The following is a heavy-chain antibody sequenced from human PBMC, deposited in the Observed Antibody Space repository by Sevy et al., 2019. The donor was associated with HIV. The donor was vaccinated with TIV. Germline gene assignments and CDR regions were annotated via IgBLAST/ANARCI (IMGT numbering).Heavy chain of an antibody. CDR1: GFSLNAAGMG. J-gene: IGHJ4*02. CDR3: AHRRTYGNPFKY. CDR2: IYWDDDN. Sequence: SGPTLVNPTQTLTLTCTFSGFSLNAAGMGVGWIRQPPGKALEGLALIYWDDDNRYSPSLQSRLTVTKDTSKRQVFLTMTNVDPMDTATYYCAHRRTYGNPFKYWGPGTLVTVSS. D-gene: IGHD4-4*01. V-gene: IGHV2-5*02.